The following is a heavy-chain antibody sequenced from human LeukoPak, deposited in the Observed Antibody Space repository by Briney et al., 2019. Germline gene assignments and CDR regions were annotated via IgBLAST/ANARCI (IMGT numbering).Heavy chain of an antibody. Sequence: GGSLRLSCAASGFTFSSYSMNWVRQAPGKGLEWVSYISSASGSIYFADSVKGRFTISRDNAKNSLFLQMNSLRAEDTAVYYCARLPAYCSSTSCYYDYWSQGTLVTASS. J-gene: IGHJ4*02. CDR1: GFTFSSYS. CDR2: ISSASGSI. CDR3: ARLPAYCSSTSCYYDY. V-gene: IGHV3-48*04. D-gene: IGHD2-2*01.